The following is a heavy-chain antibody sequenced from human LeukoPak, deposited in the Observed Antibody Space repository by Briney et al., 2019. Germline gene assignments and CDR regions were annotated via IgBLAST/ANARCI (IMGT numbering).Heavy chain of an antibody. J-gene: IGHJ3*02. Sequence: GESLKISCKGSGYSFTSYWIGWVRQLPAKSLEWMGIIYPGDSDTRYSPSFQGQVTITADKSISTAYLQWSSLKASDTAMYYCARGVEVGALDAFDIWGQGTMVTVSS. D-gene: IGHD1-26*01. CDR3: ARGVEVGALDAFDI. CDR2: IYPGDSDT. V-gene: IGHV5-51*01. CDR1: GYSFTSYW.